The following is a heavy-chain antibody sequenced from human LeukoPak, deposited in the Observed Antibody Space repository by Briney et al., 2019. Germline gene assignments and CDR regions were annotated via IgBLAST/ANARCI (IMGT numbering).Heavy chain of an antibody. D-gene: IGHD3-10*01. Sequence: PGGSLRLSCAASGFSFSSYGMHWVRRAPGKGLECVAVIWDDGSNKYYADSVKGRFTISRDNSKNTLYVQVNSLRAEDTAVYYCARDANFGYDAFDIWGQGTVVTVSS. CDR2: IWDDGSNK. V-gene: IGHV3-33*08. CDR3: ARDANFGYDAFDI. J-gene: IGHJ3*02. CDR1: GFSFSSYG.